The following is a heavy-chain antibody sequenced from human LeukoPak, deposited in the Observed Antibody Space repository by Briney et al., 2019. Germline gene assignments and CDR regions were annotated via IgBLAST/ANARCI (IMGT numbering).Heavy chain of an antibody. CDR3: AKDMGPYGSADAFDI. J-gene: IGHJ3*02. D-gene: IGHD3-10*01. V-gene: IGHV3-9*01. CDR2: ISWNSGSI. Sequence: GGSLRLSCAAPGFTFDDYAMHWVRQAPGKGLEWVSGISWNSGSIGYADSVKGRFTISRDNAKNSLYLQMNSLRAEDTALYYCAKDMGPYGSADAFDIWGQGTMVTVSS. CDR1: GFTFDDYA.